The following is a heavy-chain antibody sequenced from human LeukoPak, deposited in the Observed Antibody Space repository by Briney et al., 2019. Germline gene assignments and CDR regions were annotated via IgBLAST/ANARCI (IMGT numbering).Heavy chain of an antibody. D-gene: IGHD2-2*01. J-gene: IGHJ4*02. CDR1: GFTFSSYG. CDR3: AKDLWDIVVVPDAKHDY. V-gene: IGHV3-30*18. CDR2: ISYDGSNK. Sequence: GGSLRLSCAASGFTFSSYGMHWVRQAPGKGLEWVAVISYDGSNKYYADSVKGRFTISRDNSKNTLYLQMNSLRAEDTAVYYCAKDLWDIVVVPDAKHDYWGQGTLVTVSS.